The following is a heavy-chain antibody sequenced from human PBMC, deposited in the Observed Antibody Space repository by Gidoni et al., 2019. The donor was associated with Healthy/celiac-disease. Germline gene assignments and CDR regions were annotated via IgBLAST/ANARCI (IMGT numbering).Heavy chain of an antibody. J-gene: IGHJ4*02. D-gene: IGHD2-15*01. CDR2: NSSSSSYI. V-gene: IGHV3-21*01. Sequence: EVQLVESGGGLVKPGGSLRLSCAASGFTFSSYSMNWVRQAPGKGLEWVSSNSSSSSYIYYADSVKGRFTISRDNAKNSLYLQMNSLRAEDTAVYYCARDYGGSYYFDYWGQGTLVTVSS. CDR1: GFTFSSYS. CDR3: ARDYGGSYYFDY.